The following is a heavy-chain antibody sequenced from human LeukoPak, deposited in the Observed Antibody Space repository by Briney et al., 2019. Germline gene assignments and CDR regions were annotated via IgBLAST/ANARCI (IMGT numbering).Heavy chain of an antibody. CDR2: IYYSGST. J-gene: IGHJ4*02. Sequence: SETLSLTCTVSGGSISSGSYYWSWIRQPPGKGLEWIGYIYYSGSTNYNPSLKSRVTMSVDTSTNQFSLKLSSVTASDTAMYYCARYDMKKFFDYWGQGILVTVSS. CDR3: ARYDMKKFFDY. CDR1: GGSISSGSYY. V-gene: IGHV4-61*01. D-gene: IGHD3-9*01.